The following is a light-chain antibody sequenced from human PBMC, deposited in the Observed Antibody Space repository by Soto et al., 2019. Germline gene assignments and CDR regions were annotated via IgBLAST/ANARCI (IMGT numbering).Light chain of an antibody. Sequence: QSALTQPASVSGSPGQSSTISCTGTSSDVGAHIYVSWYQQHPGKAPKLMIYDITNRPSGVSNRFSGSKSGNTDSLTISGLQAEDEADYYCVSFTTGSSYVFGTVTQLTVL. CDR3: VSFTTGSSYV. CDR1: SSDVGAHIY. CDR2: DIT. J-gene: IGLJ1*01. V-gene: IGLV2-14*01.